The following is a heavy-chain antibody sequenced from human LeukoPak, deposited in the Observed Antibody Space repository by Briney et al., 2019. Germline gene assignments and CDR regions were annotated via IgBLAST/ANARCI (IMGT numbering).Heavy chain of an antibody. Sequence: SETLSLTCTVSGGSISSGSNYWGWIRQSPGEGLEWIGSIYYSGSTYYNPSLKSRVTISVDTSKDQFSLKLNSVIAADTAIYYCARVRLLVGGDFWGQGTLVTVSS. D-gene: IGHD2-15*01. CDR3: ARVRLLVGGDF. V-gene: IGHV4-39*01. J-gene: IGHJ4*02. CDR2: IYYSGST. CDR1: GGSISSGSNY.